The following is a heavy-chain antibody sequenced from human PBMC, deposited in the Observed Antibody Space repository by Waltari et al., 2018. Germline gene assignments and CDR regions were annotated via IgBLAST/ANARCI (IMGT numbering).Heavy chain of an antibody. Sequence: QVQLVQSGAEVRKPGSSVKVSCQASGGPCSRFSIRWSRQAPGHGPEWEGGIIPMFGTTNYAQKFQGRVTITADKSTDTAYLEMSSLRSEDTAMYFCASSPRPSIPPPFDFWGQGIPVTVSS. V-gene: IGHV1-69*06. J-gene: IGHJ4*02. CDR1: GGPCSRFS. CDR2: IIPMFGTT. CDR3: ASSPRPSIPPPFDF. D-gene: IGHD2-21*01.